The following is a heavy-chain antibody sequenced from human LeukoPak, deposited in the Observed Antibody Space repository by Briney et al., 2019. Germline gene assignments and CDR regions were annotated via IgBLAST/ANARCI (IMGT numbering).Heavy chain of an antibody. CDR1: GGLISISTYY. CDR3: ARVGRYYYDSSGYSTLFDY. Sequence: SETLSLTCTVSGGLISISTYYWGWIRQPPGKGLEWIGSIYYSGTTHYNPSLKSRITISVDTSKNQFSLKLSSVTAADTAVYYCARVGRYYYDSSGYSTLFDYWGPGTLVTVSS. D-gene: IGHD3-22*01. V-gene: IGHV4-39*07. CDR2: IYYSGTT. J-gene: IGHJ4*02.